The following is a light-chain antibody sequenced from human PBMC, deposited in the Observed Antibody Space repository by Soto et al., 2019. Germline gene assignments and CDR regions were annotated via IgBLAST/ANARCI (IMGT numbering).Light chain of an antibody. CDR1: SSDVGAYNY. V-gene: IGLV2-14*01. J-gene: IGLJ1*01. CDR3: SSKRDSSTLFV. CDR2: EVT. Sequence: QSVLTQPASVSGSPGQSITISCTGTSSDVGAYNYVSWYQHHPGKVPKLLIYEVTNRPSGVSDRFPGSKSGNTAFLTISGLQAEDEADYYCSSKRDSSTLFVFGTGTKVTVL.